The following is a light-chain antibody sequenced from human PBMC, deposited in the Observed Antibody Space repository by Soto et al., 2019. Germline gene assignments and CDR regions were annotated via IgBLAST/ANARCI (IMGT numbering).Light chain of an antibody. CDR3: AEWDDSLSGRV. CDR1: SSNTGSTY. Sequence: QAVVTQPPSASGTPGQRVPISCSGSSSNTGSTYVYWYQQLPGTAPKLLIDTNNQRPSGVSDRFSGSKSGTSASLAISGLRSEDESNYYCAEWDDSLSGRVFGGGTKLTV. J-gene: IGLJ2*01. V-gene: IGLV1-47*01. CDR2: TNN.